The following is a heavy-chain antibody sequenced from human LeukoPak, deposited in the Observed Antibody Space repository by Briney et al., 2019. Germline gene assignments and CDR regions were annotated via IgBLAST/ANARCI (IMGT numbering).Heavy chain of an antibody. D-gene: IGHD4-23*01. CDR1: GGSISSYY. CDR2: IYYSVST. J-gene: IGHJ3*02. V-gene: IGHV4-59*08. CDR3: ARHLSGGNDAFDI. Sequence: PSETLSLTCTVSGGSISSYYWSWIRQPPGKGLEWIGYIYYSVSTNYNPSLKSRVTISVDTSKNQFSLKLSSVTAADTAVYYCARHLSGGNDAFDIWGQGTMVTVSS.